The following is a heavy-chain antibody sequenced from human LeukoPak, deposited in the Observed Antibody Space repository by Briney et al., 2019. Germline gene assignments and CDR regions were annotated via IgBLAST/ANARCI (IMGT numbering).Heavy chain of an antibody. Sequence: SQTLSLTCTVSGGSISSGSYYWSWIRQPAGKGLEWIGRIYTSGSTNYNPSLKSRVTISVDTSKNQFSLKLSSVTAADTAVYYCARGIDSSYYGYWGQGTLVTVSS. CDR3: ARGIDSSYYGY. CDR2: IYTSGST. CDR1: GGSISSGSYY. V-gene: IGHV4-61*02. D-gene: IGHD3-22*01. J-gene: IGHJ4*02.